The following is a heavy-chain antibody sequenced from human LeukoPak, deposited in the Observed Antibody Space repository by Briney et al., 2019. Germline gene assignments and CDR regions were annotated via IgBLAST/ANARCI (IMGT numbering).Heavy chain of an antibody. Sequence: QSSETLSLTCTVSGGSISSSTYYWGWIRQPPGKGLEWIGSIYYSGSTYSNPSLKSRVTISVDTSKNQFSLELSSATAADTAVYYCARLAAAGTYYMDVWGKGTTVTVSS. CDR2: IYYSGST. CDR1: GGSISSSTYY. J-gene: IGHJ6*03. CDR3: ARLAAAGTYYMDV. V-gene: IGHV4-39*01. D-gene: IGHD6-13*01.